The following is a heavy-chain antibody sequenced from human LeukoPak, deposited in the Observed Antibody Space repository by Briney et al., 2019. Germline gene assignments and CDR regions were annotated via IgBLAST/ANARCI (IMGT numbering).Heavy chain of an antibody. D-gene: IGHD3-9*01. V-gene: IGHV4-39*01. CDR1: GGSISSSNYY. J-gene: IGHJ4*02. CDR3: ALRYFDRDY. CDR2: IYYSGST. Sequence: SETLSLTCTVSGGSISSSNYYWVWIRQPPGKGLEWVGSIYYSGSTYYNPSLKSRDTISVDTSKNQFSLKLSSVTAADTAVYYCALRYFDRDYWGQGTLVTVSS.